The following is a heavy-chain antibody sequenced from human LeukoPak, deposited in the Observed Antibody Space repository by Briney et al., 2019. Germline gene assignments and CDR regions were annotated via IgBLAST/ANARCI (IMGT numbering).Heavy chain of an antibody. CDR2: INPNSGGT. D-gene: IGHD3-22*01. J-gene: IGHJ4*02. Sequence: VASVKVSCKASGYTFTGYYMHWVRQAPGQGLEWMGWINPNSGGTNYAQKFQGRVTITSDTSISTAYMELSRLRSDDTAVYYCANLDYDSSGYGDYWGQGTLVTVSS. CDR3: ANLDYDSSGYGDY. V-gene: IGHV1-2*02. CDR1: GYTFTGYY.